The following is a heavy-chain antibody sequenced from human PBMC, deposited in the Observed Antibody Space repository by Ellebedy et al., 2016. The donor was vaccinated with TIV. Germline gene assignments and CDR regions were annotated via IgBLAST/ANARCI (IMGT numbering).Heavy chain of an antibody. Sequence: AASVKVSCKASGYTFTSYYMHWVRQAPGQGLEWMGIINPTAGSTSSAQKFQGRVTMTSDTSTRTVYMELSSLRSEDTAVYYCARMYFYDTSGDIGYWGQGTLVTVSS. J-gene: IGHJ4*02. CDR2: INPTAGST. CDR3: ARMYFYDTSGDIGY. CDR1: GYTFTSYY. D-gene: IGHD3-22*01. V-gene: IGHV1-46*01.